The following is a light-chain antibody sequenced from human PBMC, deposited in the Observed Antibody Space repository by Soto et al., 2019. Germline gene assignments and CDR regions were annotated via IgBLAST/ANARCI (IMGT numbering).Light chain of an antibody. V-gene: IGLV2-23*03. CDR3: CSYAGSSTFERV. Sequence: QSVLTQPASVSGSPGQSITISCTGTSSDVGSYNLVSWYQQHPGKAPKLMIYEGSKRPSGFSNRFSGSKSGNTASLTISGLQAEDEADYYCCSYAGSSTFERVFGGGTKVTVL. CDR2: EGS. J-gene: IGLJ3*02. CDR1: SSDVGSYNL.